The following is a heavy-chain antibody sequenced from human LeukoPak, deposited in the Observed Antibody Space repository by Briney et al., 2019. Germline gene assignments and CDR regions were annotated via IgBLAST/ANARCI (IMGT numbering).Heavy chain of an antibody. CDR1: GYLFTTYD. V-gene: IGHV1-8*03. CDR2: LNPNSGNA. J-gene: IGHJ5*02. Sequence: ASVKVSCKASGYLFTTYDIGWVRQATGQGLEWMGWLNPNSGNAGYAQKFQGRVTISRNTSISTAYMELSSLRSDDTAIYYCARRKFLGWFDPWGQGTLVTVSS. CDR3: ARRKFLGWFDP. D-gene: IGHD7-27*01.